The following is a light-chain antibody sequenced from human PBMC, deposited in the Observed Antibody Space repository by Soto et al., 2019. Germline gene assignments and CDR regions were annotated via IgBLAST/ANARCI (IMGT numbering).Light chain of an antibody. CDR2: DAS. V-gene: IGKV1-5*01. CDR3: QQYGSSPMYS. CDR1: QSISSW. Sequence: DIQMTQSPSTLSASVGDRVTITCRASQSISSWLAWYQQKPGKAPKLLIYDASTLESGVPSRFSGSGSGTEFALTISGLQPDDFAVYYCQQYGSSPMYSFGQGTKLEIK. J-gene: IGKJ2*03.